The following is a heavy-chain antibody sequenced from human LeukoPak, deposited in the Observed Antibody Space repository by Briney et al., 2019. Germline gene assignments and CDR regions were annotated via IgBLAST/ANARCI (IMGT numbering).Heavy chain of an antibody. Sequence: GGSLRLSCAASGFTFSSYGMSWVRQAPGKGLERVSAISGSGGSTYYAESVKGWFTISRDNSKNTLYLQMNSLRAEDTAVYYCAKEDDYVWGSYRYYFDYWGQGTLVTVSS. V-gene: IGHV3-23*01. CDR1: GFTFSSYG. CDR3: AKEDDYVWGSYRYYFDY. CDR2: ISGSGGST. J-gene: IGHJ4*02. D-gene: IGHD3-16*02.